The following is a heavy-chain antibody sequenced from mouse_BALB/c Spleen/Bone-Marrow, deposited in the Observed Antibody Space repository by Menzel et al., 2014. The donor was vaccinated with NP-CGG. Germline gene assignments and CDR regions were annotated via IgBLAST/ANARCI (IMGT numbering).Heavy chain of an antibody. J-gene: IGHJ4*01. V-gene: IGHV3-2*02. CDR1: GYSITSGYA. CDR2: ISYSGST. CDR3: ARDVYAMDY. Sequence: EVQLQESGPGLVKPSQSLSLTCTVTGYSITSGYAWNWIRQFPGNKLEWMGYISYSGSTSYNPSLKSRISITRDTSKNQFFLQLNSVTTEDTATYYCARDVYAMDYWGQGTSVTVSS.